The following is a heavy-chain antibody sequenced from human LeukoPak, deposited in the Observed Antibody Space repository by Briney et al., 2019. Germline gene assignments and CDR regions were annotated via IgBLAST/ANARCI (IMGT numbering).Heavy chain of an antibody. V-gene: IGHV3-43*01. CDR1: GFTFDDYT. D-gene: IGHD3-10*01. CDR2: ISWDGGST. J-gene: IGHJ4*02. Sequence: GGSLRLSCAASGFTFDDYTMHWVRQAPGKGLEWVSLISWDGGSTYYADSVKGRFTISRDNSKNSLYLQMNSLRTEDTALYYCXXXRKAGSYYRGTFDYWGQGTLVTVSS. CDR3: XXXRKAGSYYRGTFDY.